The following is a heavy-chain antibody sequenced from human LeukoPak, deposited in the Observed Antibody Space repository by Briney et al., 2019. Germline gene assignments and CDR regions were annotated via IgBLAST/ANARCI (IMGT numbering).Heavy chain of an antibody. CDR3: ARANYDFWSGYGMDV. D-gene: IGHD3-3*01. J-gene: IGHJ6*02. CDR1: GYTFTSYY. Sequence: ASVKVSCKASGYTFTSYYMHWVRQAPGQGLEWMGIINPSGGSTSYAQKFQGRVTMTRGTSTSTVYMELSSLRSEDTAVYYCARANYDFWSGYGMDVWGQGTTVTVSS. CDR2: INPSGGST. V-gene: IGHV1-46*01.